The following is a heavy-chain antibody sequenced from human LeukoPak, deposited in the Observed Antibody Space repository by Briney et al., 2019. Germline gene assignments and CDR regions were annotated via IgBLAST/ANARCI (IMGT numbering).Heavy chain of an antibody. Sequence: GGPLRLSCAASGFTFGNYAMIWIRQSPGKGLEWVSVISGSGDITNDADSVTGRFTISRDNSKNTLYLHMNSLSAEDTAIYYCAKLTRQHCGKDCPYPFDYCGQGTLVTVSS. D-gene: IGHD2-21*01. J-gene: IGHJ4*02. CDR2: ISGSGDIT. CDR3: AKLTRQHCGKDCPYPFDY. CDR1: GFTFGNYA. V-gene: IGHV3-23*01.